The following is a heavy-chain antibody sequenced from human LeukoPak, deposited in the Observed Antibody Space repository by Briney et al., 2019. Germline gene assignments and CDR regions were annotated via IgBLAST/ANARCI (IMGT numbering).Heavy chain of an antibody. CDR3: ARESSTVTSYYYYYGMDV. CDR1: GYTFTSYG. D-gene: IGHD4-17*01. V-gene: IGHV1-18*01. J-gene: IGHJ6*02. Sequence: ASVKVSCKAPGYTFTSYGISWVRQAPGQGLEWMGWISAYNGNTNYAQKLQGRVTMTTDTSTSTAYMELRSLRSDDTAVYYCARESSTVTSYYYYYGMDVWGQGTTVTVSS. CDR2: ISAYNGNT.